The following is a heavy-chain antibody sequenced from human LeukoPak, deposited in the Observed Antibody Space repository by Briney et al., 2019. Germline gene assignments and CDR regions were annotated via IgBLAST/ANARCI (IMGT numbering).Heavy chain of an antibody. J-gene: IGHJ6*02. V-gene: IGHV1-8*01. CDR3: ARGFPRDIVVVPAAVEPGAIHYYYYGMDV. Sequence: ASVKVSCKASGYTSTSYDINWVRQATGQGLEWMGWMNPNSGNTGYAQKFQGRVTMTRNTSISTAYMELSSLRSEDTAVYYCARGFPRDIVVVPAAVEPGAIHYYYYGMDVWGQGTTVTVSS. CDR1: GYTSTSYD. D-gene: IGHD2-2*01. CDR2: MNPNSGNT.